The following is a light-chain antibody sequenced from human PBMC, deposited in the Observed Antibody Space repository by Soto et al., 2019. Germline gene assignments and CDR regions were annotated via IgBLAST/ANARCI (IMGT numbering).Light chain of an antibody. CDR1: QSVSRTY. CDR3: QQYGDSPT. J-gene: IGKJ1*01. Sequence: EIVLTQSPDTLSLSPGERATLSCRASQSVSRTYLAWYQQKPGQAPRLLIYGASSRATGIPDSFSGSGSGTDFTLTISRLEPEDFAVFYCQQYGDSPTFGQGTKVDIK. CDR2: GAS. V-gene: IGKV3-20*01.